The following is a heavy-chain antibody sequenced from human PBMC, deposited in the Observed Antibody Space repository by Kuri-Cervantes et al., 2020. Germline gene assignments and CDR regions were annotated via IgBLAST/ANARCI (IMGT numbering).Heavy chain of an antibody. J-gene: IGHJ4*02. D-gene: IGHD6-19*01. Sequence: GESLKISCAASGFTVSSNYMSWVRQAPGKGLEWVSVIYSGGSTYYADSVKGRLTISRDNSKNTLYLQMNSLRAEDTAVYYCARDWGSSGWFDYWGQGTLVTVSS. V-gene: IGHV3-53*05. CDR2: IYSGGST. CDR1: GFTVSSNY. CDR3: ARDWGSSGWFDY.